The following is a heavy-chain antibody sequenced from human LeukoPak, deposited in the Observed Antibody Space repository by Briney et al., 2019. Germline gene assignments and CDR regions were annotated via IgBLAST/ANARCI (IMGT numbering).Heavy chain of an antibody. V-gene: IGHV1-2*06. CDR1: GYTFTGYH. J-gene: IGHJ3*02. CDR3: ARQRIGWSYDAFDI. D-gene: IGHD6-19*01. Sequence: GASVKVSCKASGYTFTGYHMHWVRQAPGQGLEWMGRINPNSGGTTYAQKFQGRVTMTRDTSISTAYMELSRLRSDDTAVFYCARQRIGWSYDAFDIWGQGTMVTVSS. CDR2: INPNSGGT.